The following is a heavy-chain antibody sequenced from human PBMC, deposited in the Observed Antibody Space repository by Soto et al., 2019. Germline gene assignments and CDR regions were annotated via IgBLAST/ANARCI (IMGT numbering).Heavy chain of an antibody. V-gene: IGHV1-69*02. Sequence: QVQLVHSGTEVKKPGSSVKVSCKASGGTFRNYPINWVRQAPGQGLEWMGSIFPLTDRPDYPQNFQARITISADKSTSTADIEVRSLTSEDTGMSFCARRPLVLFNSVESWRQGTLVTVS. CDR3: ARRPLVLFNSVES. CDR2: IFPLTDRP. D-gene: IGHD1-20*01. CDR1: GGTFRNYP. J-gene: IGHJ4*02.